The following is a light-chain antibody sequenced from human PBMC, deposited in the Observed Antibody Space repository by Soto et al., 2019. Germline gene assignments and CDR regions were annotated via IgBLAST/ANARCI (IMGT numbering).Light chain of an antibody. CDR1: SSDVGDYKF. Sequence: QSALTQPPSASGSPGQSVTISCTGTSSDVGDYKFVSWYQQHPGKAPKLLIYEVSRRPSGVPDHFSGSKSGNTASLTVSGLQAEDEADYYCSSYAGNHNVLFGGGTKLTVL. CDR2: EVS. CDR3: SSYAGNHNVL. V-gene: IGLV2-8*01. J-gene: IGLJ2*01.